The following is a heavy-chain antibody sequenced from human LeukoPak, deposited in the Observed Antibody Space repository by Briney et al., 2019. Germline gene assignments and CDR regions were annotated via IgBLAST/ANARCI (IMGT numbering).Heavy chain of an antibody. Sequence: SETLSLTCTVSGGSISSSSYYWGWIRQPPGKGLEWIGSIYYSGSTYYNPSLKSRVTISVDTSKNQFSLKLSSVTAADTAVYYCARQSHYYGSSGYYRCFDYWGQGTLVTVSS. V-gene: IGHV4-39*01. CDR1: GGSISSSSYY. CDR3: ARQSHYYGSSGYYRCFDY. CDR2: IYYSGST. D-gene: IGHD3-22*01. J-gene: IGHJ4*02.